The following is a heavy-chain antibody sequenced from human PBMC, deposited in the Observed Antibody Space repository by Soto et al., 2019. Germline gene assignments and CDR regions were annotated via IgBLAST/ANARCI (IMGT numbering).Heavy chain of an antibody. CDR1: RITFIRYS. V-gene: IGHV3-7*05. D-gene: IGHD2-8*02. CDR3: STPGGY. J-gene: IGHJ4*02. CDR2: IRQEGCQM. Sequence: PGRSLRLSWFASRITFIRYSIILVRQPPGRGLEWVATIRQEGCQMYYGDSVKGRFTSSRDRAKTSLYLQMHSLTVDVSGLYYRSTPGGYWGQGILVIVSS.